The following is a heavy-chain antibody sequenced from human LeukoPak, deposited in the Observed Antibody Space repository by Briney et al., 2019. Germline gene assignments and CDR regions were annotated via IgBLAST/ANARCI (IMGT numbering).Heavy chain of an antibody. Sequence: ASVKVSCKASGYTFTSYGISWVRQAPGQGLEWMGWISAYNGNTNYAQKLQGRVTMTTDTSTSTAYMELSSLRSEDTAVYYCARGRREIVVVITIYSFDYWGQGTLVTVSS. CDR1: GYTFTSYG. J-gene: IGHJ4*02. CDR3: ARGRREIVVVITIYSFDY. V-gene: IGHV1-18*01. CDR2: ISAYNGNT. D-gene: IGHD3-22*01.